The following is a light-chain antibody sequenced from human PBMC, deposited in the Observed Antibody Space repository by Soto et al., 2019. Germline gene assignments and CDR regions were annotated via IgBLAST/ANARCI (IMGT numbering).Light chain of an antibody. J-gene: IGLJ2*01. CDR3: ATWDDSLTAHVV. CDR1: SSNIGSNY. V-gene: IGLV1-47*01. Sequence: QSVLTQPPSASGTPGQRVTISCSGSSSNIGSNYVSWYQQLPGTAPKLLMYRNNLRPSGVPDRFSGSKAGTSASLAISGLRSEDEAVYYCATWDDSLTAHVVFGGGTQLTVL. CDR2: RNN.